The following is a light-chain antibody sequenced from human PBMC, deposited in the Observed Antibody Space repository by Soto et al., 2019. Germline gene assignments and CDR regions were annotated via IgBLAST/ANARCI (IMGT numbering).Light chain of an antibody. V-gene: IGLV2-14*03. CDR2: DVT. Sequence: QSALTQPASVSGSPGQWITISCTGTSNDIGPYNYVSWYQQHPGKAPRLLIYDVTNRPSGVSDRFSGSKSGRTASLTISGLQAEDEADYYCSSYTSIIAVVFGGGTKVTVL. CDR3: SSYTSIIAVV. CDR1: SNDIGPYNY. J-gene: IGLJ2*01.